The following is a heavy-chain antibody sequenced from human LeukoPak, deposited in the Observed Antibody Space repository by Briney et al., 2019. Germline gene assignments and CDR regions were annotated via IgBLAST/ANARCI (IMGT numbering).Heavy chain of an antibody. D-gene: IGHD2-15*01. CDR2: ITSSGRHT. J-gene: IGHJ3*02. Sequence: PGGSLRPSCAASGFTLSIYEMTWVRQAPGKGLEWVSYITSSGRHTFYADSVKGRFTISRDTAKNSLYLQMNSLGGEDTAVYYCSRDISSSTRAFDIWGQGAMVTVS. V-gene: IGHV3-48*03. CDR3: SRDISSSTRAFDI. CDR1: GFTLSIYE.